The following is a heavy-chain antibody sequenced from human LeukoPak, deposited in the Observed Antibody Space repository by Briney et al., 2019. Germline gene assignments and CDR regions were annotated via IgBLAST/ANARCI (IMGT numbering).Heavy chain of an antibody. D-gene: IGHD1-26*01. CDR1: GYTFTGYY. CDR3: ARALLYSGSSNPPFDY. CDR2: INPNSGGT. V-gene: IGHV1-2*06. J-gene: IGHJ4*02. Sequence: ASVTVSCKASGYTFTGYYMHWVRPATGQGLEWMGRINPNSGGTDYAQKFQGRATMTRDTSISTAYMELSRLRSDDTAVYYCARALLYSGSSNPPFDYWGQGALVTVSS.